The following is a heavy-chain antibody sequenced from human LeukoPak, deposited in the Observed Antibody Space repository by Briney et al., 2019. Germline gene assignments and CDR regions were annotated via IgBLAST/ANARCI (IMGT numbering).Heavy chain of an antibody. CDR3: AKPYCSSTSCYDAFDI. Sequence: GRSLRLSCAASGFTFSSYGMHWVRQAPGKGLEWVAVISYDGSNKYYADSVKGRFTISRDNSKNTLYLQMNSLRAEDTAVYYCAKPYCSSTSCYDAFDIWGQGTMDTVSS. CDR1: GFTFSSYG. D-gene: IGHD2-2*01. CDR2: ISYDGSNK. V-gene: IGHV3-30*18. J-gene: IGHJ3*02.